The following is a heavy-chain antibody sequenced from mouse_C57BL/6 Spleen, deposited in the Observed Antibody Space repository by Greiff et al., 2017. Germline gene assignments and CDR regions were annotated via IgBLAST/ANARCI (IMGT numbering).Heavy chain of an antibody. Sequence: VQLQQSGAELAKPGASVKLSCKASGYTFTSYWMHWVKQRPGQGLEWIGYINPSSGYTKYNQKFKDKATVTADKSSSTAYMQLSSLTYEDSAVYYCARTGKAMDYWGQGTSVTVSS. CDR1: GYTFTSYW. V-gene: IGHV1-7*01. CDR2: INPSSGYT. J-gene: IGHJ4*01. CDR3: ARTGKAMDY. D-gene: IGHD4-1*01.